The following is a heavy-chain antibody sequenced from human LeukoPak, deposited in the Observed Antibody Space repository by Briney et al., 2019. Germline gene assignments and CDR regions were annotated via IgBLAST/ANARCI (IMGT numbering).Heavy chain of an antibody. CDR3: AKVVRGGDFWSGYYYGMDV. CDR2: ISYDGSNK. V-gene: IGHV3-30*18. D-gene: IGHD3-3*01. CDR1: GFTFSSYG. Sequence: GRSLRLSCAASGFTFSSYGMHWVRQAPGKGLEWVAAISYDGSNKYYADSVKGRFTISRDNSKNTLYLQMNSLRAEDTAVYYCAKVVRGGDFWSGYYYGMDVWGQGTTVTVSS. J-gene: IGHJ6*02.